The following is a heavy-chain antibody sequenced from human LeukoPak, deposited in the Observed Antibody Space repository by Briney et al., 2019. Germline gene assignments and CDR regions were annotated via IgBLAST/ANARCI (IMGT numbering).Heavy chain of an antibody. D-gene: IGHD3-10*01. CDR3: ARLRSITMVRGVSRQKYGMDV. V-gene: IGHV3-23*01. Sequence: GGSLRLSCTASGFTFSSYAMNWVRQAPGKGLEWVSVITGSGASTYYADSVKGRFTISRDNSKNTLYLQMNSLRAEDTAVYYCARLRSITMVRGVSRQKYGMDVWGQGTTVTVSS. CDR2: ITGSGAST. CDR1: GFTFSSYA. J-gene: IGHJ6*02.